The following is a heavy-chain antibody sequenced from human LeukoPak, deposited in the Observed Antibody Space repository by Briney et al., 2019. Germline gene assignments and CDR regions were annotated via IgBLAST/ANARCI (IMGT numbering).Heavy chain of an antibody. CDR1: GFTFSNAW. D-gene: IGHD3-10*01. V-gene: IGHV3-15*01. J-gene: IGHJ4*02. CDR3: ARDVEFYDGSGSSLV. Sequence: GGSLRLSCAASGFTFSNAWMSWVRQAPGKGLEWVGRIKSKTDGGTTDYAAPVKGRFTISRDDSKNTLYLQMNSLKTEDTAVYYCARDVEFYDGSGSSLVWGQGTRVTVSS. CDR2: IKSKTDGGTT.